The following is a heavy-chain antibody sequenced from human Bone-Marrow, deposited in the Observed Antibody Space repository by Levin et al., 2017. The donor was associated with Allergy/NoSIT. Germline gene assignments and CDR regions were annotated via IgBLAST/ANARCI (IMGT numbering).Heavy chain of an antibody. Sequence: GESLKISCAASGFTFSDYEMNWVRQAPGKGLEWVAYISSTGILIHYAASVKGRFTISRDNARNSLYLQMNSLRVEDTAVYYCAREPPTEITTDAFDIWGQGTMVTVA. J-gene: IGHJ3*02. CDR2: ISSTGILI. V-gene: IGHV3-48*03. CDR1: GFTFSDYE. CDR3: AREPPTEITTDAFDI. D-gene: IGHD3-16*01.